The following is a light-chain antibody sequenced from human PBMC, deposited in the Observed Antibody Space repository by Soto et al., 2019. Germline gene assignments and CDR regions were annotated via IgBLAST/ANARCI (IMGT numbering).Light chain of an antibody. Sequence: GLTQPTATLWISGQAVSISCTGTGSDVGTYNFVSWYQQHPGKAPKLLIYEVTKRPSGVPDRFSGSKSGNTASLTVSGLQAEDEAEYFCSSYTGDRHFYVFGTGTKVTVL. CDR1: GSDVGTYNF. J-gene: IGLJ1*01. V-gene: IGLV2-8*01. CDR3: SSYTGDRHFYV. CDR2: EVT.